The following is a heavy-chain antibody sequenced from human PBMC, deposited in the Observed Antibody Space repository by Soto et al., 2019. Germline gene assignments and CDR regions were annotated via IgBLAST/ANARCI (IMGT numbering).Heavy chain of an antibody. D-gene: IGHD2-15*01. J-gene: IGHJ4*02. Sequence: VQLEHSGAEVKKAGSSVKVSCKASGGTFSSYAISWVRQAPGEGLEWMGEIIPIFGTANYAQKFQGRVTITADESTSTAYMELSSLRSEDTAVYYCARESRYCIGGSCYFLHGIDYWGQGTLVTVSS. V-gene: IGHV1-69*12. CDR3: ARESRYCIGGSCYFLHGIDY. CDR2: IIPIFGTA. CDR1: GGTFSSYA.